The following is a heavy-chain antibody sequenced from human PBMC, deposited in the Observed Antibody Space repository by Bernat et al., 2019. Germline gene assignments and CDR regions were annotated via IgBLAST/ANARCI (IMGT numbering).Heavy chain of an antibody. CDR1: GFTFGNAW. V-gene: IGHV3-15*01. CDR3: TTDSEGWEPLTPLDY. D-gene: IGHD2-15*01. Sequence: EVQLVESGGGLVKPGGSLRLPCAASGFTFGNAWLSWVRQAPGKGREWVGRIKSKTDGGTTDYAAPVKGRFTISRDDSKNTLYLQMNSLKTEDTAVYYCTTDSEGWEPLTPLDYWGQGTLVTVSS. J-gene: IGHJ4*02. CDR2: IKSKTDGGTT.